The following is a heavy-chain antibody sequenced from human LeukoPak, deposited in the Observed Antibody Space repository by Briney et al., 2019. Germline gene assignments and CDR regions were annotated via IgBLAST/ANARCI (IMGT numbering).Heavy chain of an antibody. D-gene: IGHD3-10*01. CDR1: GFTFSSYG. V-gene: IGHV3-74*01. CDR3: ARDEVPDYGSGSYYNGAFDI. CDR2: INSDGINT. J-gene: IGHJ3*02. Sequence: GGSLRLSCAASGFTFSSYGMHWVRQAPGKGLVWVSRINSDGINTSYADSVKGRFTISRDNAKNTLNLQMNSLRAEDTAVYYCARDEVPDYGSGSYYNGAFDIWGQGTMVTVSS.